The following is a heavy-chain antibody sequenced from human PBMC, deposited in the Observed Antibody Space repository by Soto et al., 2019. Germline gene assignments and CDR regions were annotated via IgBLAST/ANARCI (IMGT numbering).Heavy chain of an antibody. CDR1: GFTFSSYW. CDR2: IKQDGSEK. V-gene: IGHV3-7*03. Sequence: SLRISCTAYGFTFSSYWMSWVRHARGKGLEWVANIKQDGSEKYYVDSVKGRFTISRDNAKNSLYLQMNSLRAEDTAVYYCASWDDFWSGYSGDAFDIWGQGTMVTVPS. D-gene: IGHD3-3*01. J-gene: IGHJ3*02. CDR3: ASWDDFWSGYSGDAFDI.